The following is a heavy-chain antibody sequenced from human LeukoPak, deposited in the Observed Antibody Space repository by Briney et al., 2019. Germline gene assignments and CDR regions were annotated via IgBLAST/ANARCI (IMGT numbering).Heavy chain of an antibody. V-gene: IGHV1-8*01. CDR3: ARAPEWGKANYYYYMDV. CDR1: GYTFTSYD. D-gene: IGHD1-26*01. Sequence: ASVKVSCKASGYTFTSYDINWVRQATGQGLERMGWMNPNSGNTGYAQEFQGRVTMTRNTSISTAYMELSSLRSEDTAVYYCARAPEWGKANYYYYMDVWGKGTTVTVSS. J-gene: IGHJ6*03. CDR2: MNPNSGNT.